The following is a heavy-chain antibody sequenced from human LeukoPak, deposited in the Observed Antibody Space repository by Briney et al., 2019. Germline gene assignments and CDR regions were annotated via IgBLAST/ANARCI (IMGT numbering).Heavy chain of an antibody. V-gene: IGHV1-24*01. CDR3: ATELGGYSYGLPVDY. D-gene: IGHD5-18*01. Sequence: ASVTVSFKVSGYTLTELAMHGVRQAPGKGIERMGGFDPEDGETIYAQKFQGRVTMTEDTSTDTAYMELSSLRSEDTAVYYCATELGGYSYGLPVDYWGQGTLVTVSS. J-gene: IGHJ4*02. CDR2: FDPEDGET. CDR1: GYTLTELA.